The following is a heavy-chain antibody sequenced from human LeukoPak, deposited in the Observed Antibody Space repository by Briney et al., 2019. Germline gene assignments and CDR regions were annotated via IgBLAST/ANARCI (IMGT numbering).Heavy chain of an antibody. CDR1: GGSFSGYY. D-gene: IGHD3-9*01. J-gene: IGHJ3*02. CDR2: INHSGST. Sequence: SETLSLTCAVYGGSFSGYYWSWIRQPPGKGLEWIGEINHSGSTNYNPSLKSRVTISVDTSENQFSLKLSSVTAADTAVYYCARGPYLTGYSLGAFDIWGQGTMVTVSS. CDR3: ARGPYLTGYSLGAFDI. V-gene: IGHV4-34*01.